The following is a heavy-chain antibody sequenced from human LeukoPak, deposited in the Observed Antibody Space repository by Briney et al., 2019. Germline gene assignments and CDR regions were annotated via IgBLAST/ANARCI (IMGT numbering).Heavy chain of an antibody. D-gene: IGHD5-12*01. CDR1: GYSFNAYG. V-gene: IGHV1-18*01. Sequence: ALVKVSCKASGYSFNAYGICWVRQAPGQGLEWMGWLDSYNGITKSAPKFQGRVTMTTDTSTTTVYMELRNLRSDDTAVYYCARGRWLEGSDYWGQGSLVIVSS. J-gene: IGHJ4*02. CDR3: ARGRWLEGSDY. CDR2: LDSYNGIT.